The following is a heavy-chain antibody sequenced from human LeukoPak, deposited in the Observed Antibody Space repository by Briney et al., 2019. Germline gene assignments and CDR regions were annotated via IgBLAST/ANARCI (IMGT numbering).Heavy chain of an antibody. J-gene: IGHJ4*02. D-gene: IGHD2-21*02. Sequence: GGSLRLSCAASGFTFGSYSMSWVRQAAGKGLEWVSTVSNTGGGTYYADSVRGRFTISRDNSKNTLCLQMNSLRAEDAALYYCAKVTAGVFDYWGQGTPVTVSS. CDR2: VSNTGGGT. CDR3: AKVTAGVFDY. CDR1: GFTFGSYS. V-gene: IGHV3-23*01.